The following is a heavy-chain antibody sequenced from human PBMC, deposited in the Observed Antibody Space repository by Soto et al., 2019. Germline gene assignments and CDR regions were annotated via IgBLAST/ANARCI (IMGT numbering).Heavy chain of an antibody. CDR1: GGTFSSYA. J-gene: IGHJ3*02. CDR2: IIPIFGAA. CDR3: ASPPDDYVWGSYRYTDAFDI. Sequence: QVQLVQSGAEVKKPGSSVKVSCKASGGTFSSYAISWVRQAPGQGLEWMGGIIPIFGAANYAQKFQGRVNITAYDGTSTAYMELSSLRSEDTAVYYCASPPDDYVWGSYRYTDAFDIWGQGTMVTVSS. V-gene: IGHV1-69*01. D-gene: IGHD3-16*02.